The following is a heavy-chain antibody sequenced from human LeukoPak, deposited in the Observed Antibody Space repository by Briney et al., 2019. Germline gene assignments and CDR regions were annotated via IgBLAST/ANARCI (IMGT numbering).Heavy chain of an antibody. V-gene: IGHV3-7*01. CDR3: ARGEYCSSTSCFLSAEYFQH. Sequence: GGSLRLSCAASGFTFSSYWTSWVRQAPGKGLEWVANIKQDGSEKYYVDSVKGRFTISRDNAKNSLYLQMNSLRAEDTAVYYCARGEYCSSTSCFLSAEYFQHWGQGTLVTVSS. D-gene: IGHD2-2*01. CDR1: GFTFSSYW. CDR2: IKQDGSEK. J-gene: IGHJ1*01.